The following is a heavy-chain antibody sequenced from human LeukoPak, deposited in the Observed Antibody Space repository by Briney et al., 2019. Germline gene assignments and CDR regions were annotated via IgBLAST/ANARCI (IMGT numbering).Heavy chain of an antibody. J-gene: IGHJ4*02. CDR3: ARAYPQGY. CDR2: IKNDGSEK. V-gene: IGHV3-7*04. D-gene: IGHD3-16*01. CDR1: GFTFSSEY. Sequence: GGSLRLSCVASGFTFSSEYMGWARQAPGKGLEWVANIKNDGSEKFYVGSVRGRFTISRDNAKNSLYLQLDSLRVEDTGVYYCARAYPQGYWGQGTLITVSS.